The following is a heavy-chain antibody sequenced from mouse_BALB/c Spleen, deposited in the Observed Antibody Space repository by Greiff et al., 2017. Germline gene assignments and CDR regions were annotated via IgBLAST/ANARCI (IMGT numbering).Heavy chain of an antibody. CDR3: ARVLFLLWSPYWYFDV. CDR1: GFTFTDYY. V-gene: IGHV7-3*02. D-gene: IGHD2-1*01. CDR2: IRNKANGYTT. Sequence: EVMLVESGGGLVQPGGSLRLSCATSGFTFTDYYMSWVRQPPGKALEWLGFIRNKANGYTTEYSASVKGRFTISRDNSQSILYLQMNTLRAEDSATYYCARVLFLLWSPYWYFDVWGAGTTVTVSS. J-gene: IGHJ1*01.